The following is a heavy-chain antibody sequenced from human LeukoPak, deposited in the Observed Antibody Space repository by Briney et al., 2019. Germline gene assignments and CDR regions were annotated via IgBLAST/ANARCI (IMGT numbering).Heavy chain of an antibody. D-gene: IGHD6-19*01. J-gene: IGHJ4*02. CDR3: AGDKTTGGWYEFDY. Sequence: GGSLRLSCAASGFTFSSYAMSWVRQAPGKGLEWVSTISGSGGSTYYADSVKGRFTISRDNSKNTLYLQMNSLRAEDTAVYYCAGDKTTGGWYEFDYWGQGTLVTVSS. CDR2: ISGSGGST. CDR1: GFTFSSYA. V-gene: IGHV3-23*01.